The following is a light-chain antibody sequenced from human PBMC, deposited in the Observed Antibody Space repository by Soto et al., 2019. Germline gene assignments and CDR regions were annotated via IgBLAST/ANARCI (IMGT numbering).Light chain of an antibody. V-gene: IGKV1-5*01. Sequence: DIQLTQSPSFLSASVGDRVTITCRASQSISSWLAWYQQKPGKAPKLVIYDVSSLQSGVPSRFSGSGSGTEFTLTISSLQPDDFATYYCQHYKMYSPWTFGQGTKVDNK. CDR3: QHYKMYSPWT. J-gene: IGKJ1*01. CDR2: DVS. CDR1: QSISSW.